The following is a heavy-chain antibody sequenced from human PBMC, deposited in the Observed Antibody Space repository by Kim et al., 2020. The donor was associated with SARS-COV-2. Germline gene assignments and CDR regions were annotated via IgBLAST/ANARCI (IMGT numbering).Heavy chain of an antibody. V-gene: IGHV3-30*01. D-gene: IGHD1-26*01. Sequence: SVKGRLPTTRDNSQNKLYLQMNSLRTEDTAVYYCARARGGGYYGGFDYWGQGTLVTVSS. J-gene: IGHJ4*02. CDR3: ARARGGGYYGGFDY.